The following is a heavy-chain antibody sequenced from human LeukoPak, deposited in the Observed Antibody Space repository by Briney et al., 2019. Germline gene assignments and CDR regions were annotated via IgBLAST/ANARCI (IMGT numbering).Heavy chain of an antibody. Sequence: GGSLRLSCAASGFTVSSNYMSWVRQAPGKGLEWVSAIYSGGSTYYADSVKGRFTISRDNSKNTLYLQMNSLRAEDTAVYYCARGGYGDFLYFDYWGQGTLVTVSS. D-gene: IGHD4-17*01. CDR2: IYSGGST. J-gene: IGHJ4*02. CDR1: GFTVSSNY. CDR3: ARGGYGDFLYFDY. V-gene: IGHV3-66*01.